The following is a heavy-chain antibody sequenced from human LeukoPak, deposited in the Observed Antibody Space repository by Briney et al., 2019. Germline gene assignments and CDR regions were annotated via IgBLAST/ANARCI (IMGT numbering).Heavy chain of an antibody. CDR2: INHSGST. CDR1: GGSFSAYY. J-gene: IGHJ4*02. Sequence: KPSETLSLTCAVYGGSFSAYYWSWIRQPPGKGLEWIGEINHSGSTNYNPSLKSRVTISEDTSKNQFSLKLSSVTAADTAVYYCARGLGRRNSGWFLYWGQGTLVTVSP. D-gene: IGHD6-19*01. CDR3: ARGLGRRNSGWFLY. V-gene: IGHV4-34*01.